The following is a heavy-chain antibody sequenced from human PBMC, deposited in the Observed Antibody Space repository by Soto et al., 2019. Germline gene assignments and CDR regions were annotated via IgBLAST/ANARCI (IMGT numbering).Heavy chain of an antibody. Sequence: SETLSLTCTVSGGSISSYYWSWIRQPPGKGLEWIGYIYYSGSTNYNPSLKSRVTISVDTSKNQFSLKLSSVTAADTAVYYCARDLPSHNCSGGSCRVYYYGMDVWGQGTTVTVSS. J-gene: IGHJ6*02. CDR1: GGSISSYY. CDR2: IYYSGST. D-gene: IGHD2-15*01. V-gene: IGHV4-59*12. CDR3: ARDLPSHNCSGGSCRVYYYGMDV.